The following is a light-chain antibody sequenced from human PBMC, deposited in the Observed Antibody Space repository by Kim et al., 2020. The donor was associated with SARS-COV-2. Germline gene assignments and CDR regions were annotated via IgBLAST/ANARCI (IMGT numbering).Light chain of an antibody. J-gene: IGLJ3*02. CDR1: NIGGNS. CDR3: QVWEDSSDHWV. V-gene: IGLV3-21*01. Sequence: APGKQTGITSGGNNIGGNSMLFYQQQPGQAPALVIYYNSDRPPGVPQRFSGSNSGNTATLTISRGEAGDEADDYCQVWEDSSDHWVFGGGTQLTVL. CDR2: YNS.